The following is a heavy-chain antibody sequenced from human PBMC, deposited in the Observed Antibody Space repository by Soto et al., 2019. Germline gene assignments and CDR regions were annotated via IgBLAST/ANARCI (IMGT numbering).Heavy chain of an antibody. Sequence: GGSLRLSCAASGFTFSSYSMNWVRQAPGKGLEWVSSISSSSSYIYYADSVKGRFTISRDNAKNSLYLQMNSLRAEDTAVYCCARGSYYYGSGRFAFDIWGQGTMVTVS. CDR3: ARGSYYYGSGRFAFDI. D-gene: IGHD3-10*01. V-gene: IGHV3-21*01. CDR2: ISSSSSYI. CDR1: GFTFSSYS. J-gene: IGHJ3*02.